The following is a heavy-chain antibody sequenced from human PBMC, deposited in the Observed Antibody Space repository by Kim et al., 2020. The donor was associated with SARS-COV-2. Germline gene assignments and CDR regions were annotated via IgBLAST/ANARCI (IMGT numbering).Heavy chain of an antibody. CDR3: ARDRIQLWPYYYYGMDV. J-gene: IGHJ6*04. V-gene: IGHV3-66*01. D-gene: IGHD5-18*01. Sequence: GGSLRLSCAASGFTVSSNYMSWVRQAPGKGLEWVSVIYSGGSTYYADSVKGRFTISRDNSKNTLYLQMNSLRAEDTAVYYCARDRIQLWPYYYYGMDVWGKGTTVTVSS. CDR1: GFTVSSNY. CDR2: IYSGGST.